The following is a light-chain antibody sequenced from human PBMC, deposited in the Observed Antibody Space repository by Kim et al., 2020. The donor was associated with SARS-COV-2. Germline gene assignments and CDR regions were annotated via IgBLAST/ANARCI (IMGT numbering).Light chain of an antibody. J-gene: IGKJ5*01. CDR2: DAS. V-gene: IGKV3-11*01. CDR3: QQHNNYPIT. Sequence: EIVLTQSPATLSLSPGERATLTCRASQSVSKYLGWYQQKPGQAPKLLIYDASNMHTGVPARFSGSGSGTDFTLTISSLEPEDFAAYYCQQHNNYPITFGHGTRVEIK. CDR1: QSVSKY.